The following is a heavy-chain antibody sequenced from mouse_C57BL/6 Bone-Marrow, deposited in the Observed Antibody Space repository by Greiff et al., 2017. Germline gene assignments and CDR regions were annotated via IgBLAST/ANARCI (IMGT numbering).Heavy chain of an antibody. CDR2: IDPSDSYT. CDR1: GYTFTSYW. Sequence: QVQLQQPGAELVMPGASVKLSCKASGYTFTSYWMHWVKQRPGQGLEWIGEIDPSDSYTNYNQKFKGKSTLTVDKSSSTAYMQLSSLTSEDSAVYYCAREGDWDDGGYGGQGTTLTVSS. J-gene: IGHJ2*01. D-gene: IGHD4-1*01. CDR3: AREGDWDDGGY. V-gene: IGHV1-69*01.